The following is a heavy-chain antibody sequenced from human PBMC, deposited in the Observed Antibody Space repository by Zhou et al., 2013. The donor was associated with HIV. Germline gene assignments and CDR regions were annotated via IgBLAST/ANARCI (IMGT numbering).Heavy chain of an antibody. J-gene: IGHJ1*01. Sequence: QVQLVQSGAEVKKPGASVKVSCKASGYTFTSYGISWVRQAPGQGLEWMGGIIPIFGTANYAQKFQGRVTITADESTSTAYMELTSLRSEDTAVYYCARAGYSSSLDFQHWGQGTLVTVSS. V-gene: IGHV1-69*13. CDR2: IIPIFGTA. CDR1: GYTFTSYG. D-gene: IGHD6-13*01. CDR3: ARAGYSSSLDFQH.